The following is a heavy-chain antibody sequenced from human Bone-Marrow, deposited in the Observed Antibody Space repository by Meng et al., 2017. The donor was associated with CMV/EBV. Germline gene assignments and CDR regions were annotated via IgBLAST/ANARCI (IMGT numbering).Heavy chain of an antibody. Sequence: GGSLRLSCGTSGFIFSSSGMHWVRQAPGKGLEWVALIHYDGGRKYYADSVKGRFTISRDNSKNTLYLQMNSLRAEDTAVYYCARGVVDTAMVYAPSIGDNWFDPWGQGTLVTVSS. CDR3: ARGVVDTAMVYAPSIGDNWFDP. D-gene: IGHD5-18*01. J-gene: IGHJ5*02. CDR2: IHYDGGRK. V-gene: IGHV3-30*02. CDR1: GFIFSSSG.